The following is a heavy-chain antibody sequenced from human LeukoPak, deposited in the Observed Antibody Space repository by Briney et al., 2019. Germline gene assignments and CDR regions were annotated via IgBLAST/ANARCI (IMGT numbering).Heavy chain of an antibody. CDR1: GGSISSSSYY. CDR3: ARVIVATINGIYYYYYMDV. J-gene: IGHJ6*03. V-gene: IGHV4-39*07. D-gene: IGHD5-12*01. Sequence: SETLSLTCTVSGGSISSSSYYWGWIRQPPGKGLEWIGSIYYSGSTYYNPSLKSRVTISVDTSKNQFSLKLSSVTAADTAVYYCARVIVATINGIYYYYYMDVWGKGTTVTVSS. CDR2: IYYSGST.